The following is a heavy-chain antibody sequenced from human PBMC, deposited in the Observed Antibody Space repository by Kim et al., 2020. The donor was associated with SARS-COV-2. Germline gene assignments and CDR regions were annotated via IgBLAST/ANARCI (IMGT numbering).Heavy chain of an antibody. CDR3: ATLGNVDIVATNYFDY. CDR2: IYYSGST. D-gene: IGHD5-12*01. J-gene: IGHJ4*02. CDR1: GGSISSSSYY. Sequence: SETLSLTCTVSGGSISSSSYYWGWIRQPPGKGLEWIGSIYYSGSTYYNPSLKSRVTISVDTSKNQFSLKLSSVTAADTAVYYCATLGNVDIVATNYFDYWGQGTLGTVSS. V-gene: IGHV4-39*01.